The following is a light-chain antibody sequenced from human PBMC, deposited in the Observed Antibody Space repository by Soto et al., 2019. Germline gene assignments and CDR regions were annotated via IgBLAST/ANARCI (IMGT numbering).Light chain of an antibody. J-gene: IGLJ3*02. Sequence: QSALTQPASVSGSPGQSITISCTGTNSDVGSSNLVSWYQQHPGRAPKLMIYEVSRRPSGVSNRFYGSKSGNTASLTISGLPAEDEADYHCCAHAPRRTAWVFGGGTKLTVL. CDR2: EVS. V-gene: IGLV2-23*02. CDR3: CAHAPRRTAWV. CDR1: NSDVGSSNL.